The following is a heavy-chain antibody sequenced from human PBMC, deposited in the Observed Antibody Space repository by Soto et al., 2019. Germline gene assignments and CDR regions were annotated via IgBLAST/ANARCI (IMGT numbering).Heavy chain of an antibody. D-gene: IGHD7-27*01. V-gene: IGHV1-58*01. Sequence: QMQLVQSGPEGKKPGTSVKVSCKASGFTFTSSAVQWVRQARGQRLEWIGWIVVGSGNTNYAQKFQERVTITRDMSTSTAYMELSSLRSEDTAVYYCAAESNWGQFDPWGQGTLVTVSS. CDR2: IVVGSGNT. J-gene: IGHJ5*02. CDR3: AAESNWGQFDP. CDR1: GFTFTSSA.